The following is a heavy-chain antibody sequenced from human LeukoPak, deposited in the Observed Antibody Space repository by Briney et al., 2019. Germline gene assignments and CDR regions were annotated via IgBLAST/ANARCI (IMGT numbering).Heavy chain of an antibody. CDR3: ARERSGSSGYYSAIDS. D-gene: IGHD3-22*01. CDR1: GFTFSSYW. CDR2: IGSDGSTT. Sequence: GGSLRLSCVASGFTFSSYWMHWVRQPPGNGLVWVSRIGSDGSTTTYADSVKGRFTISRDNAKNTLYLQMNSLRAEDTAVYYRARERSGSSGYYSAIDSWGQGTLVTVSS. J-gene: IGHJ4*02. V-gene: IGHV3-74*01.